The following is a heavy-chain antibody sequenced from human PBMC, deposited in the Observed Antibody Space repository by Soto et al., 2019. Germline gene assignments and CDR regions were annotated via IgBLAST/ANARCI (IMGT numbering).Heavy chain of an antibody. CDR1: GFTFSSFG. D-gene: IGHD3-3*01. V-gene: IGHV3-33*01. CDR2: IWYDGSKK. Sequence: QVQVVESGGGVVQPGRSLRLSCAASGFTFSSFGMHWVRQAPGKGLEWVSLIWYDGSKKSYGDSVKGRFTISKDNSRNTVYLEMNSLRVDYTAVDYCALDASYYSLWSGYYPSRNGMDVWGQGTTVTVSS. CDR3: ALDASYYSLWSGYYPSRNGMDV. J-gene: IGHJ6*02.